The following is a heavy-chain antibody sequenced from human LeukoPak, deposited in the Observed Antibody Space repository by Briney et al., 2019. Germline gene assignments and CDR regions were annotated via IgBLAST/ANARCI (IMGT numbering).Heavy chain of an antibody. D-gene: IGHD2-15*01. V-gene: IGHV1-69*01. J-gene: IGHJ5*02. CDR3: ATGTKADCSGGSCTNWFDP. CDR2: IIPIFGTA. Sequence: SVTVSCKASGGTFSSYAISWVRQAPGQGLEWMGGIIPIFGTANYAQKFQGRVTITADESTSTAYMELSSLRSEDTAVYYCATGTKADCSGGSCTNWFDPWGQGTLVTVSS. CDR1: GGTFSSYA.